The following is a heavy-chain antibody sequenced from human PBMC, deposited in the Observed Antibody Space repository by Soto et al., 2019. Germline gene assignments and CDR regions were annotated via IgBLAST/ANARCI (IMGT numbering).Heavy chain of an antibody. CDR3: ARDRDIVVVPAAMSQYYYYGMDV. Sequence: GASVKVSCKASGYTFTSYGISWVRQAPGQGLEWMGWISAYNGNTNYAQKLQGRVTMTTDTSTSTAYMELRSLRSDDTAVYYCARDRDIVVVPAAMSQYYYYGMDVWGQGTTVTVSS. CDR1: GYTFTSYG. J-gene: IGHJ6*02. V-gene: IGHV1-18*01. D-gene: IGHD2-2*01. CDR2: ISAYNGNT.